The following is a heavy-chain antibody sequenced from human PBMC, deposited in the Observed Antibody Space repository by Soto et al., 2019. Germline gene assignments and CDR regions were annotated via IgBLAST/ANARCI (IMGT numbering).Heavy chain of an antibody. Sequence: NPSETLSLTCTVSGGSISSYYWSWIRQPPGKGLEWIGYIYYSGSTNYNPSLKSRVTISVDTSKNQFSLKLSSVTAADTAVYYCARDSFSHLPYYYYGMDVWGQGTTVTVSS. J-gene: IGHJ6*02. CDR3: ARDSFSHLPYYYYGMDV. CDR2: IYYSGST. D-gene: IGHD3-16*01. V-gene: IGHV4-59*01. CDR1: GGSISSYY.